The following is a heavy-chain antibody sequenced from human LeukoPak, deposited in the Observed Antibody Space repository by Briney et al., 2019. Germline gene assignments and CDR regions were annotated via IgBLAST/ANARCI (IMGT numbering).Heavy chain of an antibody. CDR1: VFTFSSYW. CDR2: IKQDGSEK. D-gene: IGHD5-24*01. V-gene: IGHV3-7*01. Sequence: GGSLRLSCAASVFTFSSYWMSWVRQAPGKGLEWVANIKQDGSEKYYVDSVKGRFTISRDNAKNSLYLQMNSLRAEDTAVYYCARDTEDGYDWGQGTLVTVSS. J-gene: IGHJ4*02. CDR3: ARDTEDGYD.